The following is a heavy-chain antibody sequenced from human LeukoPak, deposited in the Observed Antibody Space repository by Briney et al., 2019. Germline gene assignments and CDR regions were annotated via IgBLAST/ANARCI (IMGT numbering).Heavy chain of an antibody. J-gene: IGHJ4*02. CDR2: ISYDGSNK. CDR1: GFTFSSYA. Sequence: PGGSLRLSCAASGFTFSSYAMHWGRQAPGKGLEWVAVISYDGSNKYYADSVKGRFTISRDNSTNTLYLQMNSLRAEDTAVYYCARARGNGQLVLVGPFDYWGQGTLVTVSS. D-gene: IGHD6-13*01. V-gene: IGHV3-30*04. CDR3: ARARGNGQLVLVGPFDY.